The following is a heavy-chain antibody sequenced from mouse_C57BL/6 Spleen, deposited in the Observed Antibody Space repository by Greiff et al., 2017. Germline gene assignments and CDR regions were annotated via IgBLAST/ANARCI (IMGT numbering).Heavy chain of an antibody. V-gene: IGHV5-17*01. CDR3: ANAYYSNWGYAMDY. CDR2: ISSGSSTI. D-gene: IGHD2-5*01. Sequence: EVHLVESGGGLVKPGGSLKLSCAASGFTFSDYGMHWVRQAPEKGLEWVAYISSGSSTIYYADTVKGRFTISRDNAKNTLFLQMTSLRSEDTAMYYCANAYYSNWGYAMDYWGQGTSVTVSS. J-gene: IGHJ4*01. CDR1: GFTFSDYG.